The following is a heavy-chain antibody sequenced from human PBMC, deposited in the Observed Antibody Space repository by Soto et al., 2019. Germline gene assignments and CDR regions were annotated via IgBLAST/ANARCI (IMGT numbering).Heavy chain of an antibody. Sequence: QVQLQESGPGLVKPSETLSLTCTVSGGSISSYYWSWIRQPPGKGLEWIGYIYYSGSTNYNPSLKSRVTISVDTSKNQFSLKLSXXTAADTAXYYCARQNXVATQGAFDIWGQGTMVTVSS. CDR1: GGSISSYY. CDR2: IYYSGST. J-gene: IGHJ3*02. D-gene: IGHD5-12*01. CDR3: ARQNXVATQGAFDI. V-gene: IGHV4-59*01.